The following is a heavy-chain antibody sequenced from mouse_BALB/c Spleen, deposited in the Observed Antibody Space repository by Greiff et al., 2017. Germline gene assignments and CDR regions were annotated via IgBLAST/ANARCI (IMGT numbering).Heavy chain of an antibody. CDR3: ARETARAPGFAY. CDR1: GYAFSSSW. Sequence: QVQLQQSGPELVKPGASVKISCKASGYAFSSSWMNWVKQRPGQGLEWIGRIYPGDGDTNYNGKFKGKATLTADKSSSTAYMQLSSLTSVDSAVYFCARETARAPGFAYWGQGTLVTVSA. V-gene: IGHV1-82*01. CDR2: IYPGDGDT. D-gene: IGHD3-2*01. J-gene: IGHJ3*01.